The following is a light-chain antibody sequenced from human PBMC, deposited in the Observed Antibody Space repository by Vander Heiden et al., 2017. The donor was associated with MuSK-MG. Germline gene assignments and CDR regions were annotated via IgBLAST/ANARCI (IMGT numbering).Light chain of an antibody. V-gene: IGLV2-23*01. CDR3: CSYAGSSFWV. CDR2: EGS. J-gene: IGLJ3*02. Sequence: QSALTQRAEGGGGEGQSSTITCTGTSSDVGSYNLVSWYQQHPGKAPKLMIYEGSKRPSGVSNRFSASKSGTTASLTISALQAEDEADYYCCSYAGSSFWVFGGGTKLTVL. CDR1: SSDVGSYNL.